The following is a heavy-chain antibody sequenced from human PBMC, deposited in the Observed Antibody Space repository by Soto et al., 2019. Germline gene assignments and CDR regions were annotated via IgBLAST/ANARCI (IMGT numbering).Heavy chain of an antibody. CDR3: ARGTYDFWSGYYGRLGYFDY. J-gene: IGHJ4*02. CDR1: GYTLTGYY. D-gene: IGHD3-3*01. CDR2: INPNSGGT. V-gene: IGHV1-2*04. Sequence: GASVKVSCKDSGYTLTGYYMHWVRQAPGQGLEWMGWINPNSGGTNYAQKFQGWVTMTRDTSISTAYMELSRLRSDDTAVYYCARGTYDFWSGYYGRLGYFDYWGQGTLVTVSS.